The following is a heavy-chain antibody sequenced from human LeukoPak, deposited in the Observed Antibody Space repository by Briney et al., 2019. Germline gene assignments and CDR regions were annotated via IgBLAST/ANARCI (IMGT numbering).Heavy chain of an antibody. V-gene: IGHV4-59*01. D-gene: IGHD3-10*01. Sequence: SETLSLTCTVSGGSISSYYWSWIRQPPGKGLEWIGYIYYSGSTNYNPSLKSRVTISVDTSKNRFSLKLRSVTAADTAVYYCARTTTVRGTYYMDVWGKGTTVTISS. CDR1: GGSISSYY. CDR2: IYYSGST. J-gene: IGHJ6*03. CDR3: ARTTTVRGTYYMDV.